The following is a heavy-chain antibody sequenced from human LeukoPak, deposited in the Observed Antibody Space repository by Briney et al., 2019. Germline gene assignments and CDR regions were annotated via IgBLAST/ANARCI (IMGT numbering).Heavy chain of an antibody. CDR1: GFTFGSYS. V-gene: IGHV3-48*04. Sequence: PGGSLRLSCTGSGFTFGSYSMNWVRHAPGKGLEWVSYIGHTGSVTDYADSVKGRFTVSRDNAKNSLYLQMNSLRAEDTAVYYCARGEASIDYWGQGTLVTVSS. J-gene: IGHJ4*02. D-gene: IGHD1-26*01. CDR3: ARGEASIDY. CDR2: IGHTGSVT.